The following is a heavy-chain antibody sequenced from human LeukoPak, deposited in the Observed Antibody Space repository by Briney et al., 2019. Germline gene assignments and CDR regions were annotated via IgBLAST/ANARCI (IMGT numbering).Heavy chain of an antibody. CDR2: VNSDGSGT. V-gene: IGHV3-74*01. CDR1: GFSFSSNW. CDR3: ATSLGPLTDY. Sequence: GGSLRLSWAASGFSFSSNWMHWVRHAPGKGLVWVSRVNSDGSGTSYADSVKGRFTISRDNAKNTLYLQMNSLRAEDTAVYYCATSLGPLTDYWGQGTLVTVSS. D-gene: IGHD7-27*01. J-gene: IGHJ4*02.